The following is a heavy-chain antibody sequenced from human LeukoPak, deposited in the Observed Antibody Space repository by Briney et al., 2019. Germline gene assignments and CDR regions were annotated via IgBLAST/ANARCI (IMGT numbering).Heavy chain of an antibody. CDR2: ISASGGST. V-gene: IGHV3-23*01. Sequence: QPGGSLRLSCAASRFTFSSYAMSWVRQAPGKGLEWVSAISASGGSTYYADSVKGRFTISRDNSKNTLYLQMNSLRAEDTALYYCARDGQSSGWYDWGQGTLVPVSS. D-gene: IGHD6-19*01. CDR3: ARDGQSSGWYD. CDR1: RFTFSSYA. J-gene: IGHJ4*02.